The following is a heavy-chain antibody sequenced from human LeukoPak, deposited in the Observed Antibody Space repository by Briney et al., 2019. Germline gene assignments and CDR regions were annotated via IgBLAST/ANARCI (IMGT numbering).Heavy chain of an antibody. D-gene: IGHD1-26*01. CDR2: IRSKADGGTT. Sequence: GGSLRLSCVASGFTFTNAWMNWVRQAPGKGLEWVGRIRSKADGGTTDYPAPVKGRFTISRDDSKTTLSLQMNSLKTEDTAVYYCSTGGSQYEGFESWGQGTLVIVSS. CDR1: GFTFTNAW. J-gene: IGHJ4*02. V-gene: IGHV3-15*07. CDR3: STGGSQYEGFES.